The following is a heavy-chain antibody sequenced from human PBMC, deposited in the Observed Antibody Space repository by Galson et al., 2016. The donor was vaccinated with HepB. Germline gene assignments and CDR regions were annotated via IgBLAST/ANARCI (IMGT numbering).Heavy chain of an antibody. Sequence: SETLSLTCSVSGGSVSSSSHLWTWIRQPPGKGLEWIGNIRDSGSTKYNPPLKSRVVTSIETSKNQFSLKLTSVTAADTAVYYCVRDHWRAGGGSYNVLDIWGQGTLVTVSS. CDR2: IRDSGST. J-gene: IGHJ3*02. V-gene: IGHV4-61*01. D-gene: IGHD1-26*01. CDR1: GGSVSSSSHL. CDR3: VRDHWRAGGGSYNVLDI.